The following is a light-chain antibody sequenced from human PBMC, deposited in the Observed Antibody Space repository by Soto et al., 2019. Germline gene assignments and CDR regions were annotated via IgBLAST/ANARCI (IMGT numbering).Light chain of an antibody. CDR1: QNIVNY. J-gene: IGKJ1*01. Sequence: IQMTHSASSLSATLGDRVTITFLASQNIVNYLNWYQQKPGKAPKLLIYATSTLQSGVPSRFSGTGSGTEFTLTISSLQAEDFATYFCQESYSTPWPFGQGTKVDIK. V-gene: IGKV1-39*01. CDR2: ATS. CDR3: QESYSTPWP.